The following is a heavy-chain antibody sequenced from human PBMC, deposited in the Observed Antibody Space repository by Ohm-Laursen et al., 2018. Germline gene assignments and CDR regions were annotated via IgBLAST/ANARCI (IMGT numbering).Heavy chain of an antibody. V-gene: IGHV3-66*01. CDR1: GFTVSTNY. CDR2: TSSDGST. J-gene: IGHJ4*02. D-gene: IGHD1-1*01. CDR3: ARDER. Sequence: SLRLSCSASGFTVSTNYMSWVRQAPGKGLDWVSVTSSDGSTHYADSVKGRFTTSRDNSKNTLYLQMNSLRAEDTGVYFCARDERWGQGTLVTVSS.